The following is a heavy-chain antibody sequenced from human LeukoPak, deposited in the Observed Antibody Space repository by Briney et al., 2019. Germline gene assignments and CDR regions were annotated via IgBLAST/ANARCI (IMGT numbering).Heavy chain of an antibody. V-gene: IGHV3-30*02. J-gene: IGHJ4*02. CDR1: GFTFSSYG. CDR2: IRYDGSHK. CDR3: AKGGDYYGSGGDFDY. Sequence: PRGSLRLSCAASGFTFSSYGMHWVRQAPGKGLEWVAFIRYDGSHKYYADSVKGRFTISRDNSKNTLYLQMNSLRAEDTAVYYCAKGGDYYGSGGDFDYWGQGTLVTVSS. D-gene: IGHD3-10*01.